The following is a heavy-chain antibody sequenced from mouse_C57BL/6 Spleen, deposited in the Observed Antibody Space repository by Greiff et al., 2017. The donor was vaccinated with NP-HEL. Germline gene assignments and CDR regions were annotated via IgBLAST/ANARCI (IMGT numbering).Heavy chain of an antibody. CDR1: GYTFTTYP. V-gene: IGHV1-47*01. J-gene: IGHJ1*03. CDR3: ARGDGTSRYFDV. D-gene: IGHD2-3*01. Sequence: QVQLQQSGAELVKPGASVKMSCKASGYTFTTYPIEWMKQNPGKSLEWIGNFHPYNDDTNYNEKFKGKATLTVDKSSSTVYLELSRFTSDDSAVYYCARGDGTSRYFDVWGTGTTVTVSS. CDR2: FHPYNDDT.